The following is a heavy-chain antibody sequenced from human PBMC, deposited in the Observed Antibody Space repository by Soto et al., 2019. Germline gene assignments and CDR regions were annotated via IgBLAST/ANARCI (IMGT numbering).Heavy chain of an antibody. CDR3: ARGSFSSSSPYYYYGMDV. CDR1: GGSVSSGSYY. Sequence: SETLSPTCTVSGGSVSSGSYYWSWIRQPPGKGLELIGYIYYSGSTNYNPSLKSRVTISVGTSKNQFSLKLSSVTAADTAVYYCARGSFSSSSPYYYYGMDVWGQGTTVTVSS. J-gene: IGHJ6*02. CDR2: IYYSGST. V-gene: IGHV4-61*01. D-gene: IGHD6-6*01.